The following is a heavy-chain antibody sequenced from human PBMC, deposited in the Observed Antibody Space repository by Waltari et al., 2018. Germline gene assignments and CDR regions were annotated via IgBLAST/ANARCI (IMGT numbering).Heavy chain of an antibody. D-gene: IGHD3-16*01. CDR2: IYYSGHT. V-gene: IGHV4-59*01. CDR3: AGGAWFDP. Sequence: VQLQESGPGLVRPSETLSLNCSASGDYISSYYWSWIRQTPGKGLEWIGYIYYSGHTQYNPSFKSRTTISMDTSNNHIFLKLTSVTTADTGRYFCAGGAWFDPWGPGTLVTVS. CDR1: GDYISSYY. J-gene: IGHJ5*02.